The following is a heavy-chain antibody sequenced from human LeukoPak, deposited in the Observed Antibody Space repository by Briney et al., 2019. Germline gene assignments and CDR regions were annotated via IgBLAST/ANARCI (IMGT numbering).Heavy chain of an antibody. V-gene: IGHV4-59*01. CDR3: ARCTDSGGVDY. J-gene: IGHJ4*02. D-gene: IGHD3-16*01. CDR1: GGSTSSYY. CDR2: IYYSGGT. Sequence: PSETLSLTCTVSGGSTSSYYWSWIRQPPGKGLEWIGYIYYSGGTNYNPSLKSRVTISVDTSKNQFSLKLSSVTAADTAVYYCARCTDSGGVDYWGQGTLVTISS.